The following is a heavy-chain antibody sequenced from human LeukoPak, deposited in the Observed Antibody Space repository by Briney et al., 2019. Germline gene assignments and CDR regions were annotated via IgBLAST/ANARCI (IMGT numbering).Heavy chain of an antibody. Sequence: GASVKVSCTASGGTFSSYAINWMRQATGQGLEWMGWMNPNSGNTGYAQKFQDRVTMTRNTSIKTAYMELSSLRSEDMAVYYCARGFRDSSGRKPDYWGQGTLVTVSS. J-gene: IGHJ4*02. CDR2: MNPNSGNT. D-gene: IGHD3-22*01. CDR3: ARGFRDSSGRKPDY. V-gene: IGHV1-8*02. CDR1: GGTFSSYA.